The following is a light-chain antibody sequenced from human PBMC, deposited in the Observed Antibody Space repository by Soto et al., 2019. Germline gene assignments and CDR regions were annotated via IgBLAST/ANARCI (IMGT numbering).Light chain of an antibody. CDR1: QSLLHSNGYNY. V-gene: IGKV2-28*01. CDR3: MQALETQWT. CDR2: LGS. J-gene: IGKJ1*01. Sequence: IVMTQSPLSLPVTPGEPASISCRSSQSLLHSNGYNYLDWYLQKPGQSPQLLIYLGSNRASGVPDRFSGSGAGTEFTLKISRVEAEDVGIYYCMQALETQWTFGQGTKVEIK.